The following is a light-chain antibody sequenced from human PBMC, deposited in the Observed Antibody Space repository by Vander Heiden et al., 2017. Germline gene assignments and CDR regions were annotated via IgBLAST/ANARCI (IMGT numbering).Light chain of an antibody. CDR1: QGISSY. CDR2: AAS. J-gene: IGKJ1*01. CDR3: QQDDSPTWT. V-gene: IGKV1-8*01. Sequence: AIRMTQSPSSFSASTGDRVTITCRASQGISSYLAWYQQKPGKAPKLLIYAASTLQSGVPSRFSGSGSGTDFTLTISCLQSEDFATYYCQQDDSPTWTFGQGTKVEIK.